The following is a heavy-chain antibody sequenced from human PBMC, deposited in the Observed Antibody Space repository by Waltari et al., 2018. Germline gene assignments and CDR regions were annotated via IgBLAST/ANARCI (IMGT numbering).Heavy chain of an antibody. CDR1: GFTFSSYS. D-gene: IGHD3-22*01. CDR2: ISSSRSNI. CDR3: ARLSYYDSSGYPHPTYYYYYMDV. J-gene: IGHJ6*03. V-gene: IGHV3-21*01. Sequence: EVQLVESGGGLVKPGGSLRLSCAASGFTFSSYSMNWVRQAPGKGLEVVSSISSSRSNIYYADSVKGRFTISKDNAKNSLYLQMNSLRAEDTAVYYCARLSYYDSSGYPHPTYYYYYMDVWGKGTTVTVSS.